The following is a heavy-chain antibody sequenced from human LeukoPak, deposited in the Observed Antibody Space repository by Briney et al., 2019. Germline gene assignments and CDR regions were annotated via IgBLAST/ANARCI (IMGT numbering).Heavy chain of an antibody. D-gene: IGHD6-13*01. Sequence: SETLSLTCTVSGDSISSYYWSWIRQPPGKGLEWIGYIHYSGSTSYNPSLKRRVTISVDTSKNQFSLKLSSVTAADTAVYYCARVSVGRRTKQQLFDYWGQGTLVTVSS. CDR3: ARVSVGRRTKQQLFDY. V-gene: IGHV4-59*01. CDR2: IHYSGST. CDR1: GDSISSYY. J-gene: IGHJ4*02.